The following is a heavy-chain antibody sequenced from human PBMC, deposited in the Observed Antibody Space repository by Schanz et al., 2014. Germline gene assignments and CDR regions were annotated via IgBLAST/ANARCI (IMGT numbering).Heavy chain of an antibody. Sequence: VQLVESGGGVVQVGRSLRLSCVASGFTISSYSMNWVRQAPGKGLEWVSSISSSGSYIHYADSVKGRFSISRDNAKNSLFLQMNRLRAEDTALYYCAIIGVMVAVAGTRADYWGQGTLVTVSS. CDR2: ISSSGSYI. J-gene: IGHJ4*02. V-gene: IGHV3-21*01. CDR1: GFTISSYS. CDR3: AIIGVMVAVAGTRADY. D-gene: IGHD6-19*01.